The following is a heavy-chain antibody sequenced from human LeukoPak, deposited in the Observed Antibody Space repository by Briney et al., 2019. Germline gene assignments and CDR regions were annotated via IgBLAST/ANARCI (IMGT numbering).Heavy chain of an antibody. Sequence: ASVKVSCKASGYTFTGYYMNWVRQAPGQGLEWMGRINPNSGGTNYAQKFQGRVTMTRDTYISTAYMELSRLRSDDTAVYYCARVGDGLNDAFDIWGQGTMVTVSS. CDR1: GYTFTGYY. V-gene: IGHV1-2*06. CDR2: INPNSGGT. CDR3: ARVGDGLNDAFDI. J-gene: IGHJ3*02. D-gene: IGHD5-24*01.